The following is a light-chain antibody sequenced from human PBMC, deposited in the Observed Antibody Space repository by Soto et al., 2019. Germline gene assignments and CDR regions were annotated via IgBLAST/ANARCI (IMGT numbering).Light chain of an antibody. CDR3: TSWTTSTTMI. J-gene: IGLJ2*01. CDR2: DVS. V-gene: IGLV2-14*03. Sequence: QSALTQPASVSGSPGQSITITCTGTRSDIGAYNFVSWYQQHPGEVPKLMLYDVSIRPSGVSNRFSGSKPGNTASLTISVLQAEDEADYYCTSWTTSTTMIFGGGTKVTVL. CDR1: RSDIGAYNF.